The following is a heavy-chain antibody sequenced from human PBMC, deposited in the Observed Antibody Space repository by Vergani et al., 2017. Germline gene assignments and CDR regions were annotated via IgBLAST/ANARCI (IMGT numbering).Heavy chain of an antibody. J-gene: IGHJ4*02. V-gene: IGHV5-10-1*03. CDR3: ARHEGYSSSSLPH. CDR2: IVPSDSYT. CDR1: GYSFTSYW. D-gene: IGHD6-6*01. Sequence: EVQLVQSGAEVKKPGESLRISCKGSGYSFTSYWISWVRQMPGKGLEWMGRIVPSDSYTNYSPSFQGHVTISADKSLSTAYLQWSSLKASDTAMYYCARHEGYSSSSLPHWGQGTLVTVSS.